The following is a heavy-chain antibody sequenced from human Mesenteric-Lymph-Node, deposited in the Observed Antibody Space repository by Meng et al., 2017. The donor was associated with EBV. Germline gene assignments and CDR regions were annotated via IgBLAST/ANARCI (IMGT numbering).Heavy chain of an antibody. V-gene: IGHV4-4*02. CDR3: ARDTNGDYGWVDP. Sequence: QVQLQESGPGLVKPSGTLSLTCAVSGDSISTSNWWTWVRQPPGKGLEWIGEIYHGGYTNYNPSLKSRVTISLDISKNQFSLNLTSVTAADTAVYYCARDTNGDYGWVDPWGQGTLVTVSS. J-gene: IGHJ5*02. CDR1: GDSISTSNW. D-gene: IGHD4-17*01. CDR2: IYHGGYT.